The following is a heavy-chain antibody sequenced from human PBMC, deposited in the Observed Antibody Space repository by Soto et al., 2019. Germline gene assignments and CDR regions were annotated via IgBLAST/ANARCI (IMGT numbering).Heavy chain of an antibody. CDR1: GYTFTGYY. V-gene: IGHV1-2*04. CDR3: AREKVTMVRGNTGGMDV. CDR2: INPNSGGT. Sequence: ASVKVSCKASGYTFTGYYMHWVRQAPGQGLEWMGWINPNSGGTNYAQKFQGWVTMTRDTSISTAYMELSRLRADDTAVYYCAREKVTMVRGNTGGMDVWGQGTTVTVSS. J-gene: IGHJ6*02. D-gene: IGHD3-10*01.